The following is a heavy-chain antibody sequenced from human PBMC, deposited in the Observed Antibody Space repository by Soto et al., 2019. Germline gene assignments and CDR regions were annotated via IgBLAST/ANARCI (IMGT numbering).Heavy chain of an antibody. V-gene: IGHV3-30-3*01. CDR2: ISYDGSNK. Sequence: GGSLRLSCAASGFTFSSYAMHWVRQAPGKGLEWVAVISYDGSNKYYADSVKGRFTISRDNSKNTLYLQMNSLRAEDTAVYYCARAQDTAEYFDYWGQGTLVTVSS. CDR1: GFTFSSYA. D-gene: IGHD5-18*01. CDR3: ARAQDTAEYFDY. J-gene: IGHJ4*02.